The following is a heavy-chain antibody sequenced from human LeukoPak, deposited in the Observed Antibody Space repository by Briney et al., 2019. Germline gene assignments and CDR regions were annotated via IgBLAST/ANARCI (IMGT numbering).Heavy chain of an antibody. D-gene: IGHD2-15*01. Sequence: PGGSLRLSCAASGFTVSSYGMHWVRQAPGKGLEWVAVIWYDGSNKYYADSVKGRFTISRDNSKNTLYLQMNSLRAEDTAVYYCARDRAANNWFDPWGQGTLVTVSS. CDR3: ARDRAANNWFDP. CDR1: GFTVSSYG. J-gene: IGHJ5*02. CDR2: IWYDGSNK. V-gene: IGHV3-33*01.